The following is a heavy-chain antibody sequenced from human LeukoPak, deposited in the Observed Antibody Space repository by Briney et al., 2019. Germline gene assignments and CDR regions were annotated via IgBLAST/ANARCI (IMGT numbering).Heavy chain of an antibody. J-gene: IGHJ4*02. V-gene: IGHV4-31*03. CDR2: IHYSGST. CDR3: ARYIITMVRGMDY. D-gene: IGHD3-10*01. Sequence: PSETLSLTCTVSGVSISSNNYYWTWIRQHPGKGLEWIGYIHYSGSTSYNPSLGSRVTISLDTSDNQYSLKLTSVTAADTAIYYCARYIITMVRGMDYWGQGTLATVSS. CDR1: GVSISSNNYY.